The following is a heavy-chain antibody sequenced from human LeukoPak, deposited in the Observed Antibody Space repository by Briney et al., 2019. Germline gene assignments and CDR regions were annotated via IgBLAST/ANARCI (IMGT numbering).Heavy chain of an antibody. J-gene: IGHJ4*02. CDR2: IRQDGNEI. D-gene: IGHD1-26*01. Sequence: PGGSLRLSCAASGFSFRNSWMSWVRQAPGKGLEWVANIRQDGNEIYYMDSVKGRFTISRDNAKNSLYLQMNSLRAEDTALYHCARDVVGATGLFDYWGQGTLVTVSS. V-gene: IGHV3-7*03. CDR3: ARDVVGATGLFDY. CDR1: GFSFRNSW.